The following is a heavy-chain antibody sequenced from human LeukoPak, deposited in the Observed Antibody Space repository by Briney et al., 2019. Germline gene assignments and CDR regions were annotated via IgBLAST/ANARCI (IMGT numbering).Heavy chain of an antibody. CDR3: ARDLLKAIAARVHYYYYYGMDV. J-gene: IGHJ6*02. V-gene: IGHV1-18*01. D-gene: IGHD6-25*01. CDR1: GYTFTSYG. CDR2: ISAYNGNT. Sequence: ASVKVSCKASGYTFTSYGISWVRQAPGQGLEWMGWISAYNGNTNYAQKLQGRVTMTTDTSTSTAYMELRSLRSDDTAVYYCARDLLKAIAARVHYYYYYGMDVWGQGTTVTVSS.